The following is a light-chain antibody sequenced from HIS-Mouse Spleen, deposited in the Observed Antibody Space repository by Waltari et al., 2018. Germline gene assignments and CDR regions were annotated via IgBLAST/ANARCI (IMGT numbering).Light chain of an antibody. CDR1: SSAVGSYNL. J-gene: IGLJ3*02. V-gene: IGLV2-23*01. Sequence: QSALTQPASVSGSPGQSIPISCTGTSSAVGSYNLVSWYQQHPGKAPKLMIYEGSKRPSGVSNRFSGSKSGNTASLTISGLQAEDEADYYCCSYAGSSTFWVFGGGTKLTVL. CDR2: EGS. CDR3: CSYAGSSTFWV.